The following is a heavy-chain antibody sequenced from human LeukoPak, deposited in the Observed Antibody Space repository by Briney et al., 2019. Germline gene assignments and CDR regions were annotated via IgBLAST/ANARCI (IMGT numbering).Heavy chain of an antibody. D-gene: IGHD4-17*01. CDR3: ARSIFYGDYAPWYYFDY. CDR1: GATFSSYA. CDR2: IIPIFGTA. Sequence: GASVKVSCKASGATFSSYAISWVRQAPGQGLEWMGGIIPIFGTANYAQKFQGRVTITTDESTSTAYMELSSLRSEDTAVYYCARSIFYGDYAPWYYFDYWGQGTLVTVSS. J-gene: IGHJ4*02. V-gene: IGHV1-69*05.